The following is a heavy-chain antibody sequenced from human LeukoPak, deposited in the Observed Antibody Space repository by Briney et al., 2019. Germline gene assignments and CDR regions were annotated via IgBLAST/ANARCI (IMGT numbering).Heavy chain of an antibody. CDR1: GVNFSTYG. J-gene: IGHJ4*02. V-gene: IGHV3-30*18. CDR3: AQDGAWLRFDH. D-gene: IGHD5-12*01. Sequence: GGSLRLSCAASGVNFSTYGMHWVRQAPGKGLEWVAIISDDGSNKYYADSVKGRFVISRDNSKNTVYLQMNSLRVDDTARYYCAQDGAWLRFDHWGQGTLVTVSS. CDR2: ISDDGSNK.